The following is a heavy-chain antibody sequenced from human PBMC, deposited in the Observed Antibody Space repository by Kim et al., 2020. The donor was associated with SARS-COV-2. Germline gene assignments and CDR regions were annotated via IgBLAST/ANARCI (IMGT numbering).Heavy chain of an antibody. CDR1: GYTLTELS. V-gene: IGHV1-24*01. CDR2: FDPEDGET. Sequence: ASVKVSCKVSGYTLTELSMHWVRQAPGKGLEWMGGFDPEDGETIYAQKFQGRVTMTEDTSTDTAYMELSSLRSEDTAVYYCATYLYRSGGSCDRLLDVWGQGTLVTVSS. D-gene: IGHD2-15*01. CDR3: ATYLYRSGGSCDRLLDV. J-gene: IGHJ4*02.